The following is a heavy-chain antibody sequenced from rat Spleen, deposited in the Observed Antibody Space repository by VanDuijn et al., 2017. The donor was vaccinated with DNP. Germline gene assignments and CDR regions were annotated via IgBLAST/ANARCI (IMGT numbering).Heavy chain of an antibody. CDR2: ITSSGGNP. CDR3: TIGETTVATSNY. Sequence: EVQLVETGGGLVQPGKSLKLSCVASGFIFNNHWMTWIRQVPGKGLEWVASITSSGGNPNYPDSVKGRFTISRDITKNTLYLQMDSLRSEDTATYYCTIGETTVATSNYWGQGVMVTVSS. V-gene: IGHV5-31*01. D-gene: IGHD1-3*01. CDR1: GFIFNNHW. J-gene: IGHJ2*01.